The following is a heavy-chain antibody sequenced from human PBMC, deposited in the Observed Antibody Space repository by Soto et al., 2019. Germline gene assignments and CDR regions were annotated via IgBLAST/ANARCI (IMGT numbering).Heavy chain of an antibody. CDR2: FDPEDGET. J-gene: IGHJ3*02. Sequence: ASVKVSCKVSGYTLTELSMHWVRQAPGKGLEWMGGFDPEDGETIYAQKFQGRVTMTEDTSTDTAYMELSSLRSEDTAVYYCATPGVVTPLDAFDIWGQGTMVTVSS. D-gene: IGHD3-3*01. V-gene: IGHV1-24*01. CDR1: GYTLTELS. CDR3: ATPGVVTPLDAFDI.